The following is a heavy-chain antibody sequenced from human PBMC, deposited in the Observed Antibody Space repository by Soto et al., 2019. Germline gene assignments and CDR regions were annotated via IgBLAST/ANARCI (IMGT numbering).Heavy chain of an antibody. Sequence: GGSLRLSCEASGVTFSKYWMSWVRQAPGKGPEWVANINQDGSEKYYVDSVKGRFTISRDNAKKSVYLQMNSLRVEDMAVYYCATSWDYWGQGTLVTVSS. CDR2: INQDGSEK. CDR3: ATSWDY. J-gene: IGHJ4*02. V-gene: IGHV3-7*03. CDR1: GVTFSKYW.